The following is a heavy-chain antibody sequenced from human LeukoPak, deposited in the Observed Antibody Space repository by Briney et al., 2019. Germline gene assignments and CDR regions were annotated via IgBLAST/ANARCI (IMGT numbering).Heavy chain of an antibody. V-gene: IGHV4-30-2*01. Sequence: PSQTLSLTCAVSGGSISSGGYYWSWIRQPPGKGLEWIGEINHSGSTNYNPSLKSRVTISVDRSKNQFSLKLSSVTAADTAVYYCASSVAVAGTGYFDYWGQGTLVTVSS. J-gene: IGHJ4*02. CDR1: GGSISSGGYY. D-gene: IGHD6-19*01. CDR2: INHSGST. CDR3: ASSVAVAGTGYFDY.